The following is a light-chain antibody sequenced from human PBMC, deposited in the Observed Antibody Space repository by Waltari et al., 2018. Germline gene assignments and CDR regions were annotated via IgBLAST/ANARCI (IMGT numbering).Light chain of an antibody. J-gene: IGLJ2*01. CDR2: LNSDGSH. CDR1: SGHSSYA. V-gene: IGLV4-69*01. Sequence: QLVLTQSPSASASLGASVKLTCTLSSGHSSYATAWHQQQPEKSPRYLMKLNSDGSHSKGDGIPDRFSGSRSGAERYLPISSLQSEDEADYYCQTWGTGIVVFGGGTKLTVL. CDR3: QTWGTGIVV.